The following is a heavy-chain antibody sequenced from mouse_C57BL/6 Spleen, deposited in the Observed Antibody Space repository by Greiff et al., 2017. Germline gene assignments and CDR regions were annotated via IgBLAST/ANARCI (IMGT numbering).Heavy chain of an antibody. CDR1: GYTFTSYG. Sequence: VKLVESGAELARPGASVKLSCKASGYTFTSYGISWVKQRTGQGLEWIGEIYPRSGNTYYNEKFKGKATLTADKSSSTAYMELRSLTSEDSAVYFCASPTVVPTGFAYWGQGTLVTVSA. CDR2: IYPRSGNT. V-gene: IGHV1-81*01. J-gene: IGHJ3*01. CDR3: ASPTVVPTGFAY. D-gene: IGHD1-1*01.